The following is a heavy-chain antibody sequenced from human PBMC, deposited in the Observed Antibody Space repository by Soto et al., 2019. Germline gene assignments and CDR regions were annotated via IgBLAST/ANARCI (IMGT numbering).Heavy chain of an antibody. CDR1: GDSISSTHW. J-gene: IGHJ4*02. V-gene: IGHV4-4*02. CDR3: ATLPPRIVVTSLPIPS. CDR2: VYHTGST. D-gene: IGHD2-21*01. Sequence: QVQLRQSGPRLARPSGTLSLTCVVSGDSISSTHWWTWVRQTPGTGLEWIGEVYHTGSTKYNPSLNTRVTISLDKTNNQFSPNLKSLTAADTAVYYCATLPPRIVVTSLPIPSWGQGTQVTVSS.